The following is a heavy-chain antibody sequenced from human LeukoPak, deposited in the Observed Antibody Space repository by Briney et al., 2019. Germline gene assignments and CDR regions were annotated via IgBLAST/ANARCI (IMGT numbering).Heavy chain of an antibody. Sequence: SGGSLRLSCAASGFTFSSYSMNWVRQAPGKGLEWVSSISSSSSYIYYADSVKGRFTISRDNSKNTLYLQMNSLRAEDTAVYYCAIWGSGPLKNDYWGQGTLVTVSS. D-gene: IGHD3-10*01. CDR2: ISSSSSYI. CDR1: GFTFSSYS. V-gene: IGHV3-21*01. CDR3: AIWGSGPLKNDY. J-gene: IGHJ4*02.